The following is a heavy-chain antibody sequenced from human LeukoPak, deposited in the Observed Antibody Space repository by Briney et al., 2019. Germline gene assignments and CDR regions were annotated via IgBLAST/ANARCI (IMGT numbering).Heavy chain of an antibody. CDR1: GYTFTSFG. V-gene: IGHV1-18*01. Sequence: ASVKVSCKTSGYTFTSFGLSWVRQAPGQGPEWMGWISTYSGETNYAQKPQGRVTMTTDTSTSTAYMELRSLRSDDTAIYYCARDRGAVAGTFVYWYEDYWGQGTLVTVSS. CDR3: ARDRGAVAGTFVYWYEDY. D-gene: IGHD6-19*01. CDR2: ISTYSGET. J-gene: IGHJ4*02.